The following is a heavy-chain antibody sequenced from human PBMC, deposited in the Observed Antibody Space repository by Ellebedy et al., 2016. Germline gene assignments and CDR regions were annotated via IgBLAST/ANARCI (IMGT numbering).Heavy chain of an antibody. CDR1: GFTFSSYG. CDR2: IWYDGSNK. J-gene: IGHJ6*02. CDR3: ARGLFWSGYYYGMDV. V-gene: IGHV3-33*01. D-gene: IGHD3-3*01. Sequence: GESLKISCAASGFTFSSYGMHWVRQAPGKGLEWVAVIWYDGSNKYYADSVKGRFTISRDNSKNTLYLQMNSLRAEDTAVFYCARGLFWSGYYYGMDVWGQGTTVTVSS.